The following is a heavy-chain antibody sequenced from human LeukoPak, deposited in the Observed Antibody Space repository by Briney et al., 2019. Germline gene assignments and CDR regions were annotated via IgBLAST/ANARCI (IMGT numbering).Heavy chain of an antibody. D-gene: IGHD3-10*01. CDR2: INCSSST. J-gene: IGHJ4*02. CDR3: SRGFSYYYGSGSYYHPLDY. Sequence: SETLSLTCTASGGSISGYYWSWVRQPPGKGLEWLGYINCSSSTNYNPSLKSRVTIALSTTKNQTSHKLRYMTAADTAANYYSRGFSYYYGSGSYYHPLDYWGQGTLVTVSS. CDR1: GGSISGYY. V-gene: IGHV4-59*01.